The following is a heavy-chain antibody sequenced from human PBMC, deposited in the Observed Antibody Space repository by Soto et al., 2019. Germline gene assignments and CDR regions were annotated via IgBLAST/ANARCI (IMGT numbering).Heavy chain of an antibody. CDR1: GYTFTGYY. V-gene: IGHV1-2*02. D-gene: IGHD5-18*01. CDR2: INPNSGGT. CDR3: ARAGYSYGEGYYGMDV. Sequence: ASVKVSCKASGYTFTGYYMHWVRQAPGQGLEWMGWINPNSGGTNYAQKFQGRVTMTRDTSISTAYMELSRLRSDDTAVYYCARAGYSYGEGYYGMDVWGQGTTVTASS. J-gene: IGHJ6*02.